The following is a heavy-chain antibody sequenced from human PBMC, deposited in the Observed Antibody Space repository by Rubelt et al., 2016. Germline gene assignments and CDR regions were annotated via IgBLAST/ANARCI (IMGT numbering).Heavy chain of an antibody. V-gene: IGHV1-8*01. Sequence: QVQLVQSGAEVKKPGASVKVSCKASGYTFTSYDINWVRQATGQGLEWMGWMNPNSGNTGYAQKFQGRVTMTRNTSISTAVMDLCSLRSEGTAVYYCAGLSITIIGMGVSYYGMDVWGQGTTVTVSS. CDR1: GYTFTSYD. CDR3: AGLSITIIGMGVSYYGMDV. J-gene: IGHJ6*02. CDR2: MNPNSGNT. D-gene: IGHD3-3*01.